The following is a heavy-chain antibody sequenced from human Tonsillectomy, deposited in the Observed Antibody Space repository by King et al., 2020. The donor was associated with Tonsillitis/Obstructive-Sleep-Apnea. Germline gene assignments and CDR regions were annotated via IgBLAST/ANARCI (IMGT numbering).Heavy chain of an antibody. CDR3: AKEAVVVPAATDAFHI. V-gene: IGHV3-23*04. Sequence: VQLVESGGGLVQPGGSLRLSCAASGFTFSSYAMSWVRQAPGKGLEWVSAISGSGGSTYYADSVKGRFTISRDNAKNTLYLQMNSLRAEDTAVYYCAKEAVVVPAATDAFHIWGQGTMVTVSS. CDR1: GFTFSSYA. J-gene: IGHJ3*02. CDR2: ISGSGGST. D-gene: IGHD2-2*01.